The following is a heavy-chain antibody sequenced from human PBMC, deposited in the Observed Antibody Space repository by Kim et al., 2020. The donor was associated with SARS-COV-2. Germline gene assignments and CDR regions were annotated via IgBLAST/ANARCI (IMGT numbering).Heavy chain of an antibody. Sequence: GGSLRLSCAASGFTFSSYAMHWVRQAPGKGLEWVAVISYDGSNKYYADSVKGRFTISRDNSKNTLYLQMNSLRAEDTAVYYCARDPMVRGVIIGWWFDP. CDR2: ISYDGSNK. J-gene: IGHJ5*02. CDR3: ARDPMVRGVIIGWWFDP. D-gene: IGHD3-10*01. V-gene: IGHV3-30*04. CDR1: GFTFSSYA.